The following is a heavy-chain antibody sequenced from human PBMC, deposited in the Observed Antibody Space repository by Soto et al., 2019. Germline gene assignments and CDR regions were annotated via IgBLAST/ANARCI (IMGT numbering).Heavy chain of an antibody. J-gene: IGHJ6*02. V-gene: IGHV4-34*01. CDR1: GGSFSGYY. Sequence: SETLSLTCAVYGGSFSGYYWSWIRQPPGKGLEWIGEINHSGSTNYNPSLKSRVTISVDTSKHQFSLKLSSVTAADTAVYYCARGRNDYYGPGGYGMDVWGQGTTVTVSS. CDR2: INHSGST. CDR3: ARGRNDYYGPGGYGMDV. D-gene: IGHD3-10*01.